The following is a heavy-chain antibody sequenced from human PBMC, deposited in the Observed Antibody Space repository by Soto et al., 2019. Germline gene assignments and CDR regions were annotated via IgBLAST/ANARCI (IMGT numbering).Heavy chain of an antibody. V-gene: IGHV3-33*01. CDR1: GFTFSSYG. J-gene: IGHJ6*02. Sequence: QVQLVESVGGVVQPGRSLRLSCAASGFTFSSYGMHWVRQAPGKGLEWVAVIWYDGSNKYYADSVKGRFTISRDNSKNTLYLQMNSLRAEDTAVYYCARDRSWFGELLRYGMDVWGQGTTVTVSS. CDR3: ARDRSWFGELLRYGMDV. CDR2: IWYDGSNK. D-gene: IGHD3-10*01.